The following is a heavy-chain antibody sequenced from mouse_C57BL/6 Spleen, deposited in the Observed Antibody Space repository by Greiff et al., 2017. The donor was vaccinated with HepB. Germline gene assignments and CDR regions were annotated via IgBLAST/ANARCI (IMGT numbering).Heavy chain of an antibody. CDR3: ASGLCDFDY. D-gene: IGHD1-1*02. V-gene: IGHV1-22*01. CDR2: INPNNGGT. CDR1: GYTFTDYN. J-gene: IGHJ2*01. Sequence: EVQLQQSGPELVKPGASVKMSCKASGYTFTDYNMHWVKQSHGKSLEWIGYINPNNGGTSYNQKFKGKATLTGNKSSSTAYMELRSLTSEDSAVYYCASGLCDFDYWGQGTTLTVSS.